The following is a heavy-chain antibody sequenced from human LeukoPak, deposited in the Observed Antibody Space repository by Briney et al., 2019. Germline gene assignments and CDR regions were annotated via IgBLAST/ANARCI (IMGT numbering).Heavy chain of an antibody. CDR2: ISAYNGNT. D-gene: IGHD3-9*01. V-gene: IGHV1-18*01. Sequence: ASVKVSCKASGGTFTNSAISWVRQAPGQGLEWMGWISAYNGNTNYAQKLQGRVTMTTDTSTSTAYMELRSLRSDDTAVYYCAREHYDILTGYLSSYGMDVWGQGTTVTVSS. J-gene: IGHJ6*02. CDR1: GGTFTNSA. CDR3: AREHYDILTGYLSSYGMDV.